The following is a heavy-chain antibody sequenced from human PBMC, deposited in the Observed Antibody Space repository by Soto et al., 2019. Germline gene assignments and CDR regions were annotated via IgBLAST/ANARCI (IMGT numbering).Heavy chain of an antibody. CDR3: ARDKGYCSGGSCYSSYYYYYGMDV. J-gene: IGHJ6*02. CDR2: ISYDGSNK. CDR1: GFTFSSYA. V-gene: IGHV3-30-3*01. Sequence: SLRLSCAASGFTFSSYAMHWVRQAPGKGLEWVAVISYDGSNKYYADSVKGRFTISRDNSKNTLYLQMNSLRSEDTAVYYCARDKGYCSGGSCYSSYYYYYGMDVWGQGTTVTVSS. D-gene: IGHD2-15*01.